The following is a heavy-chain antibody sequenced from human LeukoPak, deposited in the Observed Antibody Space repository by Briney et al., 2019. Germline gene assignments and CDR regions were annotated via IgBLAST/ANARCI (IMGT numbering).Heavy chain of an antibody. CDR2: ISGGGGST. Sequence: GGSLRLSCAASGFTFSSYAMSWVRQAPGKGLEWVSAISGGGGSTYYADSVKGRFTISRDNSKNTLYLQMNSLRAEDTAVYYCARSGIAAAGTFYKVDYWGQGTLVTVSS. V-gene: IGHV3-23*01. D-gene: IGHD6-13*01. CDR3: ARSGIAAAGTFYKVDY. J-gene: IGHJ4*02. CDR1: GFTFSSYA.